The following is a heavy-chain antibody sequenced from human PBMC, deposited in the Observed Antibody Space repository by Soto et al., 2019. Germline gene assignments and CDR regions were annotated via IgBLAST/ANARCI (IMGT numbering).Heavy chain of an antibody. J-gene: IGHJ3*02. Sequence: ASVKVSCKASGYTFTSYDINWVRQATGQGLEWMGWMNPNSGNTGYAQKFQGRVTMTRNTSISTAYMELSSLRSEDTAVYYCARGPYCSSTSWYMVAAFDIWGQGTMVTVSS. CDR1: GYTFTSYD. CDR2: MNPNSGNT. D-gene: IGHD2-2*02. V-gene: IGHV1-8*01. CDR3: ARGPYCSSTSWYMVAAFDI.